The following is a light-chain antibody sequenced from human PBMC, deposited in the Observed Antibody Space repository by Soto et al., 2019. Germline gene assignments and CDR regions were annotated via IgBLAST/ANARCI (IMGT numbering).Light chain of an antibody. CDR3: QTWGTGYWV. Sequence: QPVLTQSPSASASLGASVKLTCTLSSGHSNYAIAWHQQQPEKGPRYLMKVNNDGSHIKGDGIPDRFSGSSSGAERYLTISSLQSEDEADYYCQTWGTGYWVFGGGTKLTVL. CDR1: SGHSNYA. V-gene: IGLV4-69*01. CDR2: VNNDGSH. J-gene: IGLJ3*02.